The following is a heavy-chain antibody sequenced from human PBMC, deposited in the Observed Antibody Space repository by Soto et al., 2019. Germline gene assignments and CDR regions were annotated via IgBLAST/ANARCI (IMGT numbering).Heavy chain of an antibody. Sequence: GGSLRLSCAASGFTFSSYGMHWVRQAPGKGLEWVAVIWYDGSNKYYAEYVKGRFTNSRDNSKNTLYLQMNSLRAEDTAVYYCARDPYNYDILTGPRGLWGQGTLVTVSS. J-gene: IGHJ4*02. D-gene: IGHD3-9*01. CDR3: ARDPYNYDILTGPRGL. CDR1: GFTFSSYG. V-gene: IGHV3-33*08. CDR2: IWYDGSNK.